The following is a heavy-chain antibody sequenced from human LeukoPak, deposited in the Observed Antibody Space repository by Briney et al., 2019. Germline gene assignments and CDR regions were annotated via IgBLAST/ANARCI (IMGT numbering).Heavy chain of an antibody. CDR2: IYHSGST. Sequence: SETLSLTCTVSGHSISSGYYWGWIRQPPGKGLEWIGSIYHSGSTYYNPSLKSRVTISVDTSKNQFSLKLSSVTAADTAVYYCARDRDSSGWYAFDYWGQGTLVTVSS. V-gene: IGHV4-38-2*02. J-gene: IGHJ4*02. CDR1: GHSISSGYY. D-gene: IGHD6-19*01. CDR3: ARDRDSSGWYAFDY.